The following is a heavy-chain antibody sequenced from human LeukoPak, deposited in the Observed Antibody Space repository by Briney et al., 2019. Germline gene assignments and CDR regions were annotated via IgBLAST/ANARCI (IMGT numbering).Heavy chain of an antibody. CDR3: ARVPTRKPKSIFGVVSSLYYFDY. CDR2: IYYSGST. CDR1: GGSISSYY. D-gene: IGHD3-3*01. V-gene: IGHV4-59*12. J-gene: IGHJ4*02. Sequence: ASETLPLTCTVSGGSISSYYWSWIRQPPGKGLEWIGYIYYSGSTNYNPSLKSRVTISVDTSKNQFSLKLSSVTAADTAVYYCARVPTRKPKSIFGVVSSLYYFDYWGQGTLVTVSS.